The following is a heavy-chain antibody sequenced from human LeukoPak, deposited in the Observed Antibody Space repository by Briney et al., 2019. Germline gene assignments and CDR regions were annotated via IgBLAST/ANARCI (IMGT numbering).Heavy chain of an antibody. D-gene: IGHD3-9*01. Sequence: GGSLRLSCAASGSTFSSYAMSWVRQAPGSGLEWVSAISGTSGKTYFADSVKGRFTISRDNSKNTLFVQMNSLRAEDTAVYYCAKGLTSEYYPYFDNWGQGTLVTVSS. CDR3: AKGLTSEYYPYFDN. J-gene: IGHJ4*02. CDR2: ISGTSGKT. V-gene: IGHV3-23*01. CDR1: GSTFSSYA.